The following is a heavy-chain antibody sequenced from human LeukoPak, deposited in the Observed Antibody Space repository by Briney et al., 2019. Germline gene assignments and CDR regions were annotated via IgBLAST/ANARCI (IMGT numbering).Heavy chain of an antibody. J-gene: IGHJ4*02. CDR2: IGIRGDT. CDR1: GFTFIDYD. CDR3: ARGGIQVSGIDEFDY. Sequence: GGSLRLSCAASGFTFIDYDMHWVRQGIGKGLEWVSAIGIRGDTHYSGSVKGRFTISRENAESSLYLQMNSLRAEDTAVYYCARGGIQVSGIDEFDYWGQGTLVTVSS. D-gene: IGHD6-19*01. V-gene: IGHV3-13*01.